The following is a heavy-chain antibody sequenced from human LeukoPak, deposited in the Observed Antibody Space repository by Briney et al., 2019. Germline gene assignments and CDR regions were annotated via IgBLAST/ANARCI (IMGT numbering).Heavy chain of an antibody. CDR3: ARDKSYFGSGTYYYFDS. J-gene: IGHJ4*02. Sequence: GGSLRLSCTASGFVFNSYAIHWVRQAPGKGLEWVAFIRYDGSTKYYADSVKGRFTISRDNSKNTLFLQMSSLRPEDSAAYYCARDKSYFGSGTYYYFDSWGQGTLVTVSS. CDR1: GFVFNSYA. CDR2: IRYDGSTK. D-gene: IGHD3-10*01. V-gene: IGHV3-30*02.